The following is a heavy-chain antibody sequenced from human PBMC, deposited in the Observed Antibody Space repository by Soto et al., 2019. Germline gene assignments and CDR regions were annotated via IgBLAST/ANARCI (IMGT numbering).Heavy chain of an antibody. Sequence: PSETLSLTCAVSGGSISSGDYYWSWIRQPPGKGLEWIGYIYYSGSTYYNPSLKSRVTISVDTSKNQFSLKLSSVTAADTAVYYCASALYSSSWTPLPYWGQGTLVTVSS. V-gene: IGHV4-30-4*01. D-gene: IGHD6-13*01. CDR2: IYYSGST. J-gene: IGHJ4*02. CDR1: GGSISSGDYY. CDR3: ASALYSSSWTPLPY.